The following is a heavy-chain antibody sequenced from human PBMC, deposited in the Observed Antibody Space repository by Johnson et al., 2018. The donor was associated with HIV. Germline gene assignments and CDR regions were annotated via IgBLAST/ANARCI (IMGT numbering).Heavy chain of an antibody. J-gene: IGHJ3*01. CDR1: GFTFSSYW. CDR2: IKQDGSEK. V-gene: IGHV3-7*01. Sequence: VQLVESGGGLVQPGGSLRLSCAASGFTFSSYWMSWVRQAPGKGLEWVANIKQDGSEKYYVDSVKGRFTISRDNAKNSLYLQMSSLRAEDTAVYYCAKDEAQTLASAGRDAFDFWGQGTAVTV. D-gene: IGHD6-13*01. CDR3: AKDEAQTLASAGRDAFDF.